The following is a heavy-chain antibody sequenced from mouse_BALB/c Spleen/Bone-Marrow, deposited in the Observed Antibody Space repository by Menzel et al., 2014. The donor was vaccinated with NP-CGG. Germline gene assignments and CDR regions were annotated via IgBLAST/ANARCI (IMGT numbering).Heavy chain of an antibody. J-gene: IGHJ1*01. D-gene: IGHD2-4*01. Sequence: VQLQQSGAELVKPGASVKLSCTASGFNIKDTYMHWVKQRPEQGLEWIGRIDPANGNTKYDPKFQGKATITADTSSNTAYLQLSSLTSEDTAVYYCANYDYGWYFDVWGAETTVTVSS. CDR1: GFNIKDTY. CDR2: IDPANGNT. V-gene: IGHV14-3*02. CDR3: ANYDYGWYFDV.